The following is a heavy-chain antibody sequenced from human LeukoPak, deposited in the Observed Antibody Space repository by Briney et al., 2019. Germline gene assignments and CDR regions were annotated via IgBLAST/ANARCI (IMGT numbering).Heavy chain of an antibody. CDR3: ARHADIVVVPASRGDNWFDP. CDR1: GGSISSSSYY. CDR2: IYYSGST. V-gene: IGHV4-39*01. J-gene: IGHJ5*02. D-gene: IGHD2-2*01. Sequence: PSETLSLTCTVSGGSISSSSYYWGWIRQPPGKGLEWIVSIYYSGSTYYNPSLKSRVTISVDTSKNQFSLKLSSVTAADTAVYYCARHADIVVVPASRGDNWFDPWGQGTLVTVSS.